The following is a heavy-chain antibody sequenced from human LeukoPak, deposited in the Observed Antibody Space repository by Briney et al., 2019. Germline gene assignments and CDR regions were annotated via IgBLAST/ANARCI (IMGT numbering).Heavy chain of an antibody. Sequence: SETLSLTCTVSGGSISSSSYYWGWIRQPPGKGLEWIGSIYYSGSTYYNPSLKSRVTISVDTSKNQFSLKLSSVTAADTAVYYCARSHRHGDYIEHWFDPWGQGTLVTVSS. J-gene: IGHJ5*02. D-gene: IGHD4-17*01. CDR1: GGSISSSSYY. V-gene: IGHV4-39*01. CDR2: IYYSGST. CDR3: ARSHRHGDYIEHWFDP.